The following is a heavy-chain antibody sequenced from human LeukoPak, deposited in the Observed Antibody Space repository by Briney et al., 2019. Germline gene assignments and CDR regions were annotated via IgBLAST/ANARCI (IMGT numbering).Heavy chain of an antibody. CDR1: GFTFPSYR. CDR2: IKQDGSVK. D-gene: IGHD5-24*01. CDR3: ARNYGWQQFDS. V-gene: IGHV3-7*01. Sequence: GWCLRLSCAASGFTFPSYRMDGVGPAPGKGLEGVANIKQDGSVKNYAGSVRGRFTISRDNTRNTLYLEINSLRGEDTATYSCARNYGWQQFDSWGQGTLVTVSS. J-gene: IGHJ4*02.